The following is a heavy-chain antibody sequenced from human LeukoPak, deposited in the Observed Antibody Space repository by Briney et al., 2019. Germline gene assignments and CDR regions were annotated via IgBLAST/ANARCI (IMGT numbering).Heavy chain of an antibody. CDR2: MNPNSGNT. V-gene: IGHV1-8*01. J-gene: IGHJ4*02. Sequence: GASVKVSCKASAYTFIGYDINWVRQATGQGLEWVGWMNPNSGNTGYAQKFQGRVTMTRDTSIRTAYMELSSLTSEDTAVYYCARGRSLRRAAFNYWGQGTLVTVSS. CDR1: AYTFIGYD. CDR3: ARGRSLRRAAFNY.